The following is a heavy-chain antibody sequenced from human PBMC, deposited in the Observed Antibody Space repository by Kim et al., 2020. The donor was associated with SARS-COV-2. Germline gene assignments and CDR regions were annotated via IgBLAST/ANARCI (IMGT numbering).Heavy chain of an antibody. V-gene: IGHV3-74*01. J-gene: IGHJ4*02. Sequence: ADSEKGRFTISRDNAKNTLYLQMNSLGAEDTAVYYCARRQFTSGWYYFDYWGQGTLVTVSS. CDR3: ARRQFTSGWYYFDY. D-gene: IGHD6-19*01.